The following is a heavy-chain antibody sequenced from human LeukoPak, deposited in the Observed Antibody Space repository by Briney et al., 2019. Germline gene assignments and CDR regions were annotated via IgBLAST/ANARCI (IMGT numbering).Heavy chain of an antibody. J-gene: IGHJ5*02. D-gene: IGHD3-3*01. Sequence: GASVKVSCKASGGTFSSYAISWVRQAPGQGLEWMGGIIPIFGTANYAQKFQGRVTITTDESTSTAYMELSSLRSEDTAVYYCASGPTIFGVVTPSWFDPWGQGTLVTVSS. CDR3: ASGPTIFGVVTPSWFDP. CDR2: IIPIFGTA. V-gene: IGHV1-69*05. CDR1: GGTFSSYA.